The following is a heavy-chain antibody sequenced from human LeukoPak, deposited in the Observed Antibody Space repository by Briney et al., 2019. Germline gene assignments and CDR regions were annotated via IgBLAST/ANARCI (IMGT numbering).Heavy chain of an antibody. CDR1: GDSVSSNSAA. Sequence: QTLSLTCAISGDSVSSNSAAWNWIRQSPWRGLEWLGRTYYMSKWCSDYALSVKSRITISPDTSKNQFSLHLNSVTPEDTAVYYCARDPRSYGPDYWGQGILVTVSS. D-gene: IGHD5-18*01. CDR3: ARDPRSYGPDY. J-gene: IGHJ4*02. CDR2: TYYMSKWCS. V-gene: IGHV6-1*01.